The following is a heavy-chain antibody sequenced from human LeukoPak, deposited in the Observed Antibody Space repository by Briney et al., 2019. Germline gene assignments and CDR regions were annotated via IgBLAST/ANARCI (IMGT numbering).Heavy chain of an antibody. CDR1: GGSISSSSYY. CDR2: IYYSGSP. V-gene: IGHV4-39*01. J-gene: IGHJ5*02. D-gene: IGHD3-22*01. Sequence: SETLSLTRTVSGGSISSSSYYWGWIRQPPGKGLEWIGSIYYSGSPYYNPSLKSRVTISVDTSKNQFSLKLSSVTAADTAVYYCARHPTTMGGLLLSWGQGTLVTVSS. CDR3: ARHPTTMGGLLLS.